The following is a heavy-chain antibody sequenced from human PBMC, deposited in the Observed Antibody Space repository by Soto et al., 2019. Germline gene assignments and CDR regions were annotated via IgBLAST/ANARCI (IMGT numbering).Heavy chain of an antibody. J-gene: IGHJ4*02. CDR3: ANSYYYDSSGYYPFEY. CDR1: VFTFNIFP. CDR2: IAGSGGNT. D-gene: IGHD3-22*01. V-gene: IGHV3-23*01. Sequence: PVGSLRLSCASSVFTFNIFPMTCVRHSPGKWLEWVSGIAGSGGNTYHADSVKGRFTISRDNSKNTVYLQMDSLRVEDTAVYYCANSYYYDSSGYYPFEYWGQGALVSVSS.